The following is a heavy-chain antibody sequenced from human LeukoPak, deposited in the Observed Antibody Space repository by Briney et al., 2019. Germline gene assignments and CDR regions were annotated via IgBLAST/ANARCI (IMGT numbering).Heavy chain of an antibody. D-gene: IGHD4-23*01. CDR3: ARVQAYGGKGYFDY. V-gene: IGHV4-59*01. CDR1: GGSISSYY. CDR2: IYYSGST. Sequence: TSETPSLTCTVSGGSISSYYWSWIRQPPGKGLEWIGYIYYSGSTNYNPSLKSRVTISVDTSKNQFSLKLSSVTAADTAVYYCARVQAYGGKGYFDYWGQGTLVTVSS. J-gene: IGHJ4*02.